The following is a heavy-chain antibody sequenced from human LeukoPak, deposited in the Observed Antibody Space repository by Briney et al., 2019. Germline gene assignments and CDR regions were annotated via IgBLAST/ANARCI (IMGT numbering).Heavy chain of an antibody. CDR3: ARHAKTTVTTSSYFDY. CDR2: IYYSGGT. CDR1: GGSISNYY. J-gene: IGHJ4*02. V-gene: IGHV4-59*08. D-gene: IGHD4-17*01. Sequence: SETLSLTCTVSGGSISNYYWSWIRQPPGKGLEWIGYIYYSGGTNYNPSLKSRVTISVDTSKNQFSLKLSSVTAADTAVYYCARHAKTTVTTSSYFDYWGQGTLVTVSS.